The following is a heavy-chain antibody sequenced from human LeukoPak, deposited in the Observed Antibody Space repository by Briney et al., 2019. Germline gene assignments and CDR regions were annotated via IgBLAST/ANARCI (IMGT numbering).Heavy chain of an antibody. V-gene: IGHV3-23*01. CDR2: ISGSGCST. CDR1: GFTFSSYA. J-gene: IGHJ3*02. CDR3: AKDYGLGRVDAFDI. D-gene: IGHD3-16*01. Sequence: GGSLRVFCAASGFTFSSYAMSWVRQAPGKRLEWVSAISGSGCSTYYADSVKGRFTISRDNAKNTLYLQMNSLRAEDTAVYYCAKDYGLGRVDAFDIWGQGTMVTVSS.